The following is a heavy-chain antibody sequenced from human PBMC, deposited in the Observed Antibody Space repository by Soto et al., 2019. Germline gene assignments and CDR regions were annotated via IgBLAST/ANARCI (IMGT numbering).Heavy chain of an antibody. CDR1: GFTFSSYS. Sequence: GGSLRLSCAASGFTFSSYSMNWVRQAPGKGLEWVSYISSSSSTIYYADSVKGRFTISRDNAKNSLYLQMNSLRDEDTAVYYCARGPNYDSSGYYLTYETTRPLIWGQGTMVTVSS. CDR3: ARGPNYDSSGYYLTYETTRPLI. CDR2: ISSSSSTI. J-gene: IGHJ3*02. V-gene: IGHV3-48*02. D-gene: IGHD3-22*01.